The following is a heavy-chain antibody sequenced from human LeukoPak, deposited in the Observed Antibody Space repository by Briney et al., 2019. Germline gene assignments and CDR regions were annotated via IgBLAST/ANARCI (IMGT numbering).Heavy chain of an antibody. D-gene: IGHD5-12*01. CDR1: GGSFSGYY. J-gene: IGHJ4*02. CDR2: INHSGST. Sequence: SETLSLTCAVYGGSFSGYYWSWIRQPPGKGLEWIREINHSGSTNYNPSLKSRVTISVDTSKNQFSLKLSSVTAADTAVYYCARGYSGQDYWGQGTLVTVSS. V-gene: IGHV4-34*01. CDR3: ARGYSGQDY.